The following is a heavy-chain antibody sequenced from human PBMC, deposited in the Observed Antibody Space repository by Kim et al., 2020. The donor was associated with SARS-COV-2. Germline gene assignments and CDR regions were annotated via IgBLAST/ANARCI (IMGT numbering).Heavy chain of an antibody. CDR1: GFTVSSNY. CDR3: ARDQGSASSGYGSPREAHEYYYYYGMDV. D-gene: IGHD3-22*01. J-gene: IGHJ6*02. V-gene: IGHV3-53*01. CDR2: IYSGGST. Sequence: GGSLRLSCAASGFTVSSNYMSWVRQAPGKGLEWVSVIYSGGSTYYADSVKGRFTISRDNSKNTLYLQMNSLRAEDTAVYYCARDQGSASSGYGSPREAHEYYYYYGMDVWGQGTTVTVSS.